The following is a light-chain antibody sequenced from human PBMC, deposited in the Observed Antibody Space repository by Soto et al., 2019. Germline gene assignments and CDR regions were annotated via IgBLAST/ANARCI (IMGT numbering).Light chain of an antibody. CDR2: WAS. CDR3: QQYYSTLLT. CDR1: QSVSSSY. Sequence: EIVLTQSPGTLSLSPVSRATLSCRASQSVSSSYLAWYQQKPGQPPKLLIYWASTRESGVPDRFSGSGSGTDFTLTISSLQAEDVAVYYCQQYYSTLLTFGGGTKVDIK. J-gene: IGKJ4*01. V-gene: IGKV4-1*01.